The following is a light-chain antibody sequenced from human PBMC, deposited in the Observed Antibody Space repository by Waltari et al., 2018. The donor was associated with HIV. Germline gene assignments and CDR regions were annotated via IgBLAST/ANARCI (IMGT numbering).Light chain of an antibody. CDR1: QSVSSTS. CDR3: QQYGSGRLT. J-gene: IGKJ4*01. V-gene: IGKV3-20*01. CDR2: GAS. Sequence: EIVLTQSPGTLSLSPGERATLPCRASQSVSSTSLAWYQQKPGQAPRLLIYGASSRATGIPDRFSGSGSGTDFTLTISRLEPEDFAVFYCQQYGSGRLTFGGGTKVEIK.